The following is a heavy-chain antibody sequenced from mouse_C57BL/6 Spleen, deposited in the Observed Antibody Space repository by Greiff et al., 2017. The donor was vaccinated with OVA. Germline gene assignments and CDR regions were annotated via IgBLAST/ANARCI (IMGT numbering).Heavy chain of an antibody. D-gene: IGHD1-1*01. V-gene: IGHV1-78*01. CDR3: ARCYGSSYLYAMDY. CDR2: IYPRDGST. J-gene: IGHJ4*01. CDR1: GYTFTDHT. Sequence: QVQLKESDAELVKPGASVKISCKVSGYTFTDHTIHWMKQRPEQGLEWIGYIYPRDGSTTYNEKFKGKATLTADKSSSTAYMQLNSLTSEDSAVYCCARCYGSSYLYAMDYWGQGTSVTVAS.